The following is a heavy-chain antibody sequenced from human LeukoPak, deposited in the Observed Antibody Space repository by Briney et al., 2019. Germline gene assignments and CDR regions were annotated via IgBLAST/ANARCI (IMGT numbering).Heavy chain of an antibody. Sequence: GGSLRLSCAASRFTFSNYAMSWVRQAPGKGLEWVSGTSGSGGSTYYADSVKGRFTISRDNSKNTLYLQMNNLRAEDTAVYYCAKDDCSSSGCYVDYWGQGTLVTVSS. CDR1: RFTFSNYA. D-gene: IGHD2-2*01. CDR3: AKDDCSSSGCYVDY. V-gene: IGHV3-23*01. CDR2: TSGSGGST. J-gene: IGHJ4*02.